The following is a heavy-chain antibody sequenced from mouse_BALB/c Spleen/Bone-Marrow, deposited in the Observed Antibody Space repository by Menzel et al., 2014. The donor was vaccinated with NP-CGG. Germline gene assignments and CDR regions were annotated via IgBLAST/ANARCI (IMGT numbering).Heavy chain of an antibody. V-gene: IGHV6-6*02. D-gene: IGHD2-1*01. CDR1: GFTFSSYW. J-gene: IGHJ3*01. CDR2: IRLKSDNYAT. Sequence: EVKLMESGGGLVQPGGSMKLSCVPSGFTFSSYWMSWVRQSPEKGLEWVAEIRLKSDNYATHYAESVKGKFTISRDDSKSRLYLQMNSLRAEDTGIYYCTVTEAAWFAYWGQGTLVTVSA. CDR3: TVTEAAWFAY.